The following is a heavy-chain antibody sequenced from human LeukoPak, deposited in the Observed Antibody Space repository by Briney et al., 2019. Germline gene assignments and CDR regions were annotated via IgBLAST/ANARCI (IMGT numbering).Heavy chain of an antibody. V-gene: IGHV3-21*01. Sequence: PGGSLRLSCAASGFTFSSYSMNWARQAPGKGLEWVSSISSSGSYIYYADSVKGRFTISRDNAKNSLYLQMNSLRAEDTAVYYCARDGGSAWFLDYWGQGTLVTVSS. J-gene: IGHJ4*02. CDR3: ARDGGSAWFLDY. CDR1: GFTFSSYS. D-gene: IGHD6-19*01. CDR2: ISSSGSYI.